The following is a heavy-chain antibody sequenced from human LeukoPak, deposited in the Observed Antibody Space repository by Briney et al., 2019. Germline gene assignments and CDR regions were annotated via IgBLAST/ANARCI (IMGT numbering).Heavy chain of an antibody. CDR1: GFIFSDHY. CDR3: AGLQLYGSGSDY. J-gene: IGHJ4*02. V-gene: IGHV3-72*01. D-gene: IGHD3-10*01. Sequence: GGSLRLSCAASGFIFSDHYMDWVRQAPGKGLEWVGRIRNKANSYTTEYAASVIGRFTISRDDSKNSLYLQMNSLKTEDTAVYYCAGLQLYGSGSDYWGQGTLVTVSS. CDR2: IRNKANSYTT.